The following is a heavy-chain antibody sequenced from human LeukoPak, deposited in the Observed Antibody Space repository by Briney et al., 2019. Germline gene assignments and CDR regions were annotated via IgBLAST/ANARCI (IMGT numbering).Heavy chain of an antibody. CDR3: ARDRLVVATIGLSAFDI. D-gene: IGHD5-12*01. Sequence: ASVKVSCKASGYTFTSYGISWVRQAPGQGLEWMGWISAYNGNTNYAQKLQGRVTMTTDTSTSTAYMGLRSLRSDDTAVYYCARDRLVVATIGLSAFDIWGQGTMVTVSS. V-gene: IGHV1-18*01. CDR1: GYTFTSYG. J-gene: IGHJ3*02. CDR2: ISAYNGNT.